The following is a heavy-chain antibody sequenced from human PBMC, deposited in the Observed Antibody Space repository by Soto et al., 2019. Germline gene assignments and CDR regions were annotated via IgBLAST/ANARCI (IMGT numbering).Heavy chain of an antibody. D-gene: IGHD3-16*02. J-gene: IGHJ6*02. Sequence: SETLSLTFAVYGGSFSGYYWSWICQPPGKGLEWIGEINHSGSTNYNPSLKSRVTISVDTSKNQISMKLSSVIAADTALYYCSRDKPVKGSGMDVWGQGTTVTDSS. CDR1: GGSFSGYY. CDR2: INHSGST. V-gene: IGHV4-34*01. CDR3: SRDKPVKGSGMDV.